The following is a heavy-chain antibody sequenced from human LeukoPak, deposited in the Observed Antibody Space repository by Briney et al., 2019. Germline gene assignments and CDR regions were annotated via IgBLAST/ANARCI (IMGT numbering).Heavy chain of an antibody. V-gene: IGHV3-30*02. D-gene: IGHD3-22*01. CDR1: GFTFSTYG. J-gene: IGHJ6*03. CDR2: IRYDGSNK. Sequence: GGSLRLSCAASGFTFSTYGMNWVRQAPGKGLEWVAFIRYDGSNKYYADSVKGRFTISRDNSKNTLYLQMNSLRAEDTAVYYCANLLLGYYYDSSGYYNYMDVWGKGTTVTVSS. CDR3: ANLLLGYYYDSSGYYNYMDV.